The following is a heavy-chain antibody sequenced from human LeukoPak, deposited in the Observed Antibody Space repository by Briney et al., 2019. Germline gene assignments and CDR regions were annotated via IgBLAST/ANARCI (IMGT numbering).Heavy chain of an antibody. J-gene: IGHJ5*02. D-gene: IGHD3-10*01. CDR3: AREGDYYGSGRDWFDP. V-gene: IGHV1-2*02. CDR2: INPNSGGT. CDR1: GYTFTKYA. Sequence: ASVKVSCKASGYTFTKYAISWVRQAPGQGLEWMGWINPNSGGTNYAQKFQGRVTMTRDTSISTAYMELSRLRSDDTAVYYCAREGDYYGSGRDWFDPWGQGTLVTVSS.